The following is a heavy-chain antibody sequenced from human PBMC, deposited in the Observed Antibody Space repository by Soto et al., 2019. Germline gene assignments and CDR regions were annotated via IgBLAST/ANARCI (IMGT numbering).Heavy chain of an antibody. CDR1: GFTFSDYY. Sequence: GGSLRLSCAASGFTFSDYYMSWIRQAPGKGLEWVSYISSSGSTIYYADSVKGRFTISRDNAKNSLYLQMNSLRAEDTAVYYCARDSAYCGGDCSDGAFDIWGQGTMVTVSS. V-gene: IGHV3-11*01. D-gene: IGHD2-21*01. CDR3: ARDSAYCGGDCSDGAFDI. J-gene: IGHJ3*02. CDR2: ISSSGSTI.